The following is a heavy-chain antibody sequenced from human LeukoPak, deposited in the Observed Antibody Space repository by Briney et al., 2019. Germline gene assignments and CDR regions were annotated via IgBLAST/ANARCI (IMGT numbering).Heavy chain of an antibody. CDR3: AKLSEKRGDGYNSC. D-gene: IGHD5-24*01. V-gene: IGHV1-69*04. J-gene: IGHJ4*02. CDR1: GGTFISYA. Sequence: SVKVSCKASGGTFISYAISWVRQAPGQGLEWMGRIIPILGIANYAQKFQGRVTITADKSTSTAYMELSGLRSEDTAVYYCAKLSEKRGDGYNSCWGQGTLVTASS. CDR2: IIPILGIA.